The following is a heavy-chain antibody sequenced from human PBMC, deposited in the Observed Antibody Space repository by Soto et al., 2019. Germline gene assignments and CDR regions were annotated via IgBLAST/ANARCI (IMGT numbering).Heavy chain of an antibody. CDR2: ISSSSSTI. CDR1: GFTFSSYS. CDR3: ARGRVPYSSGWYNSDYYYYGMDV. D-gene: IGHD6-19*01. J-gene: IGHJ6*02. V-gene: IGHV3-48*02. Sequence: GGSLRLSCAASGFTFSSYSMNWVRQAPGKGLEWVSYISSSSSTIYYADSVKGRFTISRDNAKNSLYLQMNSLRDEDTAVYYCARGRVPYSSGWYNSDYYYYGMDVWGQGTTVTVSS.